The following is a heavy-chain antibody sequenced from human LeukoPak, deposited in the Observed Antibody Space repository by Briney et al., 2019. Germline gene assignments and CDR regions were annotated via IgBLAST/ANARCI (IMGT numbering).Heavy chain of an antibody. CDR3: ARSGDTAMVFEY. CDR2: IYPGHSDP. D-gene: IGHD5-18*01. V-gene: IGHV5-51*01. Sequence: GASLKISYKGSGYSFTSYWIGGGRPRAGKGVEWKGIIYPGHSDPRYSPSFQGQVTISADTSISTAYLQWSSLKASDTAMYYCARSGDTAMVFEYWGQGTLVTVSS. CDR1: GYSFTSYW. J-gene: IGHJ4*02.